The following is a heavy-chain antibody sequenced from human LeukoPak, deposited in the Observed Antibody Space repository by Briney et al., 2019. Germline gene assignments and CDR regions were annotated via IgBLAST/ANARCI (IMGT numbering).Heavy chain of an antibody. J-gene: IGHJ4*02. Sequence: GASVKVSCKASGYTFTSYGISWVRQAPGQGLEWMGWINPNSGGTNYAQKFQGRVTMTRDTSISTAYMELSRLRSDDTAVYYCANIGYCSSTSCYDYWGQGTLVTVSS. D-gene: IGHD2-2*01. V-gene: IGHV1-2*02. CDR1: GYTFTSYG. CDR3: ANIGYCSSTSCYDY. CDR2: INPNSGGT.